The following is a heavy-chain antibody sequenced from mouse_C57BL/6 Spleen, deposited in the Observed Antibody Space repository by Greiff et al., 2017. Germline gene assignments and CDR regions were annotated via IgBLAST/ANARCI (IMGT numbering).Heavy chain of an antibody. CDR2: IDPEAGET. CDR1: GFNIKDYY. D-gene: IGHD2-3*01. J-gene: IGHJ4*01. CDR3: AGYDDCSSYDDLDY. Sequence: VQLQQSGAELVKPGASVKLSCTASGFNIKDYYMHWVKQRTEQGLEWIGRIDPEAGETKYAPKFQGKATITADTSSNTAYLQLSSLTSEDTAVYYCAGYDDCSSYDDLDYWGKGTTVTVSS. V-gene: IGHV14-2*01.